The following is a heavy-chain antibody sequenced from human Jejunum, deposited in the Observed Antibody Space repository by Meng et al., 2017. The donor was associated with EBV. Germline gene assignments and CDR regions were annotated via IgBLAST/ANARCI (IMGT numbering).Heavy chain of an antibody. CDR2: IYHSGST. CDR3: ARYGSGYFPALWY. Sequence: QVQLLGSGPGRVKPSGTLSRTCSVSGDSISSSNWWSWVRQPPGKGLEWIGEIYHSGSTNYNPSLKSRVTISVDKSKNQFSLKLSSVTAADTAVYYCARYGSGYFPALWYWGQGTLVTVSS. CDR1: GDSISSSNW. J-gene: IGHJ4*02. D-gene: IGHD3-3*01. V-gene: IGHV4-4*02.